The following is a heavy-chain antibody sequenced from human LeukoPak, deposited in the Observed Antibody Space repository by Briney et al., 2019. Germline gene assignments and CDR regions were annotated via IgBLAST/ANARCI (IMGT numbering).Heavy chain of an antibody. CDR1: GYKLNSYG. Sequence: VSVKVSCKASGYKLNSYGISWVRQAPGQGLQWMGWIGPFNDHTNYAQNFQGRVTMTTDTSTSTAYMELKSLTSHDTAIYYCARAIGYDRLTAFDSWGQGTLVTVSS. J-gene: IGHJ4*02. CDR3: ARAIGYDRLTAFDS. CDR2: IGPFNDHT. V-gene: IGHV1-18*01. D-gene: IGHD3-9*01.